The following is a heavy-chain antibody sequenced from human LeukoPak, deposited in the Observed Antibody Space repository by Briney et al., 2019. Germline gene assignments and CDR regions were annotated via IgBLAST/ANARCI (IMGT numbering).Heavy chain of an antibody. J-gene: IGHJ4*02. D-gene: IGHD3-10*01. V-gene: IGHV3-30*01. CDR2: ISYDGSNK. CDR1: GFTFSSYA. Sequence: PGGSLRLSCAASGFTFSSYAMHWVRQAPGKGLEWVAVISYDGSNKYYADSVKGRFTISRDNSKNTLYLQMNSLRAEDTAVYYCARFREFLPFDYWGRGTLVTVSS. CDR3: ARFREFLPFDY.